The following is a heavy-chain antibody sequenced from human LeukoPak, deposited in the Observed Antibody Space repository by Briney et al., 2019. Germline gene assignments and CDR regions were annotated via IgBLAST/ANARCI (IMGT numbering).Heavy chain of an antibody. Sequence: GGSLRLSCAASGFTVSSNSMNWVRQAPGKGLEWVSILYNGGGANYADSVKGRFTISRNNSRNTLFLQMNSLTDEDTAVYYCARRDTTGWFHHFDYWGQGTLVTVSS. J-gene: IGHJ4*02. D-gene: IGHD6-19*01. CDR2: LYNGGGA. CDR1: GFTVSSNS. CDR3: ARRDTTGWFHHFDY. V-gene: IGHV3-53*01.